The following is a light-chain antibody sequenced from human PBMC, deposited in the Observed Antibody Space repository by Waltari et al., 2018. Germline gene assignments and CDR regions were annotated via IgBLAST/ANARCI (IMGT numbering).Light chain of an antibody. CDR3: QEYHTYRT. Sequence: DIQMTQSPSTLSASVGDRVTITCRASQSISDWLAWYQQKPGKAPNLLIYRASSLESGVPSRFSGSGSVTEFTLTISSLQPDDFATYYCQEYHTYRTFGQGTKVEIK. CDR2: RAS. J-gene: IGKJ1*01. V-gene: IGKV1-5*03. CDR1: QSISDW.